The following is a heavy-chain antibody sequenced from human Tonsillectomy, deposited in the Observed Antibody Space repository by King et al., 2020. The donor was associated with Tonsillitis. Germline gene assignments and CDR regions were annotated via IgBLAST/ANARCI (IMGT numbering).Heavy chain of an antibody. CDR2: ISGSGGST. CDR1: GFTFSSYA. V-gene: IGHV3-23*04. Sequence: VQLVESGGGLVQPGGSLRLSCAASGFTFSSYAMSWVRQAPGKGLEWVSAISGSGGSTYYADSVKGRFTISRYNSKNTLYLQMNSLRAEDTAVYYCAKVSVRTMIVVVILHLWGPFDYWGQGTLVTVSS. D-gene: IGHD3-22*01. CDR3: AKVSVRTMIVVVILHLWGPFDY. J-gene: IGHJ4*02.